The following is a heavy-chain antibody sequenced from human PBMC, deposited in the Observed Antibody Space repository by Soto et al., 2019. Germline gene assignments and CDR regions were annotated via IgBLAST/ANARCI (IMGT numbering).Heavy chain of an antibody. Sequence: ESLKISCKGSGYMFTSSWISWVRQMPGKGLEWMGKIDPSDSYTNYSPSFQGHVSISADRSISTVYLQWSSLKASDTAMYYCARQQDIVVVPAARNYYGMDVWGQGTTVTVSS. CDR3: ARQQDIVVVPAARNYYGMDV. CDR2: IDPSDSYT. D-gene: IGHD2-2*01. V-gene: IGHV5-10-1*01. J-gene: IGHJ6*02. CDR1: GYMFTSSW.